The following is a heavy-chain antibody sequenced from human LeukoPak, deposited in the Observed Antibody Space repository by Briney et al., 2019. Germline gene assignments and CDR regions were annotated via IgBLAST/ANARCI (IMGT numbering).Heavy chain of an antibody. D-gene: IGHD4-11*01. CDR1: GFTFSSYS. V-gene: IGHV3-48*01. J-gene: IGHJ4*02. CDR2: ISSSSSTI. Sequence: PGGSLRLSCAASGFTFSSYSMNWVRQAPGKGLEWVSYISSSSSTIYYADSVKGRFTISRDNAKNSLYLQMNSLRAEDTAVYYCARDSDSRACDYWGQGTLVTVSS. CDR3: ARDSDSRACDY.